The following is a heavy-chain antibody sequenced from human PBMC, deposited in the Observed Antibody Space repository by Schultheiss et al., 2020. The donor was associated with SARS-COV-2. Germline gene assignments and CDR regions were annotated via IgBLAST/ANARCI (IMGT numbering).Heavy chain of an antibody. D-gene: IGHD2-15*01. CDR3: ARETLGYCSGGSCYWLGIIEY. J-gene: IGHJ4*02. Sequence: SETLSLTCAVYGGSISGYYWSWIRQSPGKGLEWIGEINHSGSTNYTPSLKSRVTISVDKSKNQFSLKLTSVTAADTAIYYCARETLGYCSGGSCYWLGIIEYWGQGTLVTVSS. V-gene: IGHV4-34*01. CDR2: INHSGST. CDR1: GGSISGYY.